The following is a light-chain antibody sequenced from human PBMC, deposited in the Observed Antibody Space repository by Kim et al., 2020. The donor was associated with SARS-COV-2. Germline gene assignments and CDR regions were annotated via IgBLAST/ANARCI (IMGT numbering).Light chain of an antibody. V-gene: IGKV3-20*01. Sequence: PGARATPSCRASQSFRSSYLAWYQQKPGQATRLLIYGASTRATDIPDRFSGSGSGTDFTLTISSLEPEDFAVYLCQQYSASPITFGQGTRLEIK. CDR1: QSFRSSY. J-gene: IGKJ5*01. CDR3: QQYSASPIT. CDR2: GAS.